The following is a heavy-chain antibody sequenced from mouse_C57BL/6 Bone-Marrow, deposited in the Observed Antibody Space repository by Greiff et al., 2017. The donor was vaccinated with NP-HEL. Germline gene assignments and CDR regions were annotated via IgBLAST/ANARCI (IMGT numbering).Heavy chain of an antibody. CDR3: ARLGDGYFDY. D-gene: IGHD2-3*01. CDR1: GYTFTSYW. V-gene: IGHV1-69*01. CDR2: IDPSDSYT. Sequence: VQLQQPGAELVMPGASVKLSCKASGYTFTSYWMHLVKQRPGQGLEWIGEIDPSDSYTNYNQKFKGKSTLTVDKSSSTAYMQLSSLTSEDSAVYYCARLGDGYFDYWGQGTTLTVSS. J-gene: IGHJ2*01.